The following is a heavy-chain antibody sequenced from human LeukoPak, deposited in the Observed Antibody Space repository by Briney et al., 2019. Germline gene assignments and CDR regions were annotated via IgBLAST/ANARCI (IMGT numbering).Heavy chain of an antibody. D-gene: IGHD2-15*01. V-gene: IGHV1-69*04. CDR1: GGTFSSYA. Sequence: SVKASCKASGGTFSSYAISWVRQAPGQGLEWMGRIIPILGIANYAQKFQGRVTITADKSTSTAYMELSSLRSEDTAVYYCARDDCSGGRCYLGYWGQGTLVTVSS. J-gene: IGHJ4*02. CDR3: ARDDCSGGRCYLGY. CDR2: IIPILGIA.